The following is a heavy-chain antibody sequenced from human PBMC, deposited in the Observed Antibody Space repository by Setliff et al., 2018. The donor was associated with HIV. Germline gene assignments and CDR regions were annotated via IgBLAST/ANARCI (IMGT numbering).Heavy chain of an antibody. CDR1: GGSISSHY. D-gene: IGHD3-10*01. CDR2: IYPSGTI. Sequence: SETLSLTCTVSGGSISSHYWSWIRQPPGKGLEWIAYIYPSGTIYYADSVKGRFTISRDNDKSAVSLQMNSLRAEDTAVYYCARSVIGYYYYGMDVWGQGTLVTVSS. V-gene: IGHV4-59*11. CDR3: ARSVIGYYYYGMDV. J-gene: IGHJ6*02.